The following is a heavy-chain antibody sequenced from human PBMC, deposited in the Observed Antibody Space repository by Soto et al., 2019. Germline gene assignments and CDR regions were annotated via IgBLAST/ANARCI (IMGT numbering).Heavy chain of an antibody. Sequence: QVQLVQSGGGVVQPGRSLRLSCAASGFIFNEYGMHWVRQAPGKGLEWVAVIWYDGSNKYYADSVKGRFTFSRDNSKNTMSLQMNSVRVEDTAIYYVARWGCSGSNCNLNQRSFDLWGQGTLVTVSS. D-gene: IGHD2-15*01. V-gene: IGHV3-33*01. CDR1: GFIFNEYG. CDR2: IWYDGSNK. CDR3: ARWGCSGSNCNLNQRSFDL. J-gene: IGHJ4*02.